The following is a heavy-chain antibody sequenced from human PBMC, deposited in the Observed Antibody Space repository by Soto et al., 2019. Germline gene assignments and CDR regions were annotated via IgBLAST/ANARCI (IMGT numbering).Heavy chain of an antibody. Sequence: ASVKVSCKASGYTFTSYDINWVRQATGQGLEWMGWMNPNSGNTGYAQKFQDRVTMTRNTSISTAYMELSSLRSEDTAVYYCATGGIAAAGTGDYWGQGTLVTVSS. V-gene: IGHV1-8*01. CDR3: ATGGIAAAGTGDY. CDR2: MNPNSGNT. J-gene: IGHJ4*02. D-gene: IGHD6-13*01. CDR1: GYTFTSYD.